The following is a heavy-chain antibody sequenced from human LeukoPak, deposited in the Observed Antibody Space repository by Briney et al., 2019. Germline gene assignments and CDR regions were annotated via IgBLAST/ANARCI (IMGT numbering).Heavy chain of an antibody. J-gene: IGHJ3*02. CDR2: INPNSGGT. D-gene: IGHD4-17*01. CDR1: GYTFTGYY. CDR3: AREFSTVTTFRNDAFDI. Sequence: ASVKVSCKASGYTFTGYYMHWVRQAPGQGLEWMGWINPNSGGTNYAQKFQGRVTMTRDTSISTAYMELSRLRSDDTAVYYCAREFSTVTTFRNDAFDIWGQGTIVTVSS. V-gene: IGHV1-2*02.